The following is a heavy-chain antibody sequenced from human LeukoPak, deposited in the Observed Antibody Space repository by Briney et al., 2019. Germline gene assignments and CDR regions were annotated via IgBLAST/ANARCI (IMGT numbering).Heavy chain of an antibody. CDR2: INPKSGGT. CDR1: GYTFTGYY. CDR3: ATRPLSHSGSYWAGDY. Sequence: ASVKVSCKASGYTFTGYYMHWVRQAPGQGLEWMGRINPKSGGTNYAQKFQGRVTMTRDTSISTAYMELSRLRSDDTAVYYCATRPLSHSGSYWAGDYWAREPWSPSPQ. J-gene: IGHJ4*02. V-gene: IGHV1-2*06. D-gene: IGHD1-26*01.